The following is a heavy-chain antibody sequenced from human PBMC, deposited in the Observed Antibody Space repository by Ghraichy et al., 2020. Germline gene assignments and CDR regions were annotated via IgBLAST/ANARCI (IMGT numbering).Heavy chain of an antibody. Sequence: GGSLRLSCAASGFTFSTYAMSWVRQAPGKGLEWVSGISGIGDSTFYADSVKGRFTISRDNSKTTLYLQLNSLRAEDTAIYHCAKDRYGGNTRGVFDYWGQGILVTVSS. J-gene: IGHJ4*02. CDR3: AKDRYGGNTRGVFDY. CDR2: ISGIGDST. V-gene: IGHV3-23*01. CDR1: GFTFSTYA. D-gene: IGHD4-23*01.